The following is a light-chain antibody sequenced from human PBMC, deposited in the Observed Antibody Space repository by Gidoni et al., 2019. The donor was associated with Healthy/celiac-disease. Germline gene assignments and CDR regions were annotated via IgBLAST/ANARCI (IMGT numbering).Light chain of an antibody. CDR2: GAS. CDR3: QQYYDWPIT. J-gene: IGKJ5*01. Sequence: EPVMTQSPATLSVSPGDGVTLSCRTSPSGSTKLACYQQKPGQPPRLLIYGASTRVTNVPARFRGSGSGKEFTLTISSLQSEDFVVYYCQQYYDWPITFGQGTRLDIK. CDR1: PSGSTK. V-gene: IGKV3-15*01.